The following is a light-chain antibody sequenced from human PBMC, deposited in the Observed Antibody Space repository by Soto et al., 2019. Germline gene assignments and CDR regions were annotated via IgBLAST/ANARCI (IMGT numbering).Light chain of an antibody. CDR3: SSYAGSDNYV. J-gene: IGLJ1*01. CDR2: EVS. CDR1: RSDVGGYNY. Sequence: QSVLTQPPSASGSPGQSVTISCTGTRSDVGGYNYVSWYQHHPGKAPTLMIYEVSKRPSGVPDRFSGSKSGNTASLTVSGLQAEDEADYYCSSYAGSDNYVFGTGTKVTVL. V-gene: IGLV2-8*01.